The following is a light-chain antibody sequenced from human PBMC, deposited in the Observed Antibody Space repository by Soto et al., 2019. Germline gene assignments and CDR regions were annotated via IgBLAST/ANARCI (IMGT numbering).Light chain of an antibody. Sequence: EIVMTQSPATLSVSPGERATLSCRASQSVNSKLAWYQQKPGQAPRLLIYGASTRDTDIPDRFRGSGSGTEFTLTISSLQSEDFAVYYCQQYNSWPPLTFGGGTKVEIK. J-gene: IGKJ4*01. CDR3: QQYNSWPPLT. CDR2: GAS. CDR1: QSVNSK. V-gene: IGKV3D-15*01.